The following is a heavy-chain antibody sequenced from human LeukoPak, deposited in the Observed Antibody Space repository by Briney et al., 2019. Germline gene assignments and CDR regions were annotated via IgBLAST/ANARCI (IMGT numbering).Heavy chain of an antibody. CDR1: GFTFSNAW. J-gene: IGHJ6*02. CDR3: TTASDYGNYYYGMDV. V-gene: IGHV3-15*01. D-gene: IGHD4-17*01. Sequence: PGGSLRLSCAASGFTFSNAWMNWVRQAPGKGLEWVGRIKSKTDGGTPDYAAPVKGRFTILRDDSQNTLYLQMNSLTTEDTAVYYCTTASDYGNYYYGMDVWGQGTTVTVSS. CDR2: IKSKTDGGTP.